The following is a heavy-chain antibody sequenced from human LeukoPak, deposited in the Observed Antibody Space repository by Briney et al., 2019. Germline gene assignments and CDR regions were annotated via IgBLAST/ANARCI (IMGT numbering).Heavy chain of an antibody. D-gene: IGHD3-22*01. V-gene: IGHV3-7*01. J-gene: IGHJ4*02. CDR1: GFTFGDYW. CDR3: AKDAAVGSSGYYYVPPLYYFHY. Sequence: GGSLRLSCAASGFTFGDYWMTWVRQAPGKGLQWVANIKEDGSETYYVDSVKGRFTISRDNAKNSLYLQMNSLRAEDTAVYYCAKDAAVGSSGYYYVPPLYYFHYWGQGTLVTVSS. CDR2: IKEDGSET.